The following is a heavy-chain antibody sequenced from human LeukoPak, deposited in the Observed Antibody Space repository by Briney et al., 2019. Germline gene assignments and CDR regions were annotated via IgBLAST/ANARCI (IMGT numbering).Heavy chain of an antibody. CDR1: GYTFTDYY. Sequence: ASVKVSCKASGYTFTDYYMHWVRQAPGQGLEWMGWINPNSGGTNYAQKFQGWVTMTRDTSISTAYMELSRLRSDDTAVYYCARESYGDYSFRWGMDVWGKGTTVTVSS. V-gene: IGHV1-2*04. D-gene: IGHD4-17*01. J-gene: IGHJ6*04. CDR3: ARESYGDYSFRWGMDV. CDR2: INPNSGGT.